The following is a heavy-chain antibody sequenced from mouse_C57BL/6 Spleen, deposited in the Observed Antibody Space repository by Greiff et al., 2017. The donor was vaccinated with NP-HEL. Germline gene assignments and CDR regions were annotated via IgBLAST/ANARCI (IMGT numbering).Heavy chain of an antibody. CDR2: INPGSGGT. CDR1: GYAFTNYL. Sequence: VQVVESGAELVRPGTSVKVSCKASGYAFTNYLIEWVKQRPGQGLEWIGVINPGSGGTNYNEKFKGKATLTADKSSSTAYMQLSSLTSEDSAVYFCAREYGYDEAMDYWGQGTSVTVSS. V-gene: IGHV1-54*01. J-gene: IGHJ4*01. D-gene: IGHD2-2*01. CDR3: AREYGYDEAMDY.